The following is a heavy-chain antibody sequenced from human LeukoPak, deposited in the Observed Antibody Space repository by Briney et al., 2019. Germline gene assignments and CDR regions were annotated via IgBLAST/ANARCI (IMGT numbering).Heavy chain of an antibody. CDR2: IIPIFGTA. CDR3: ARGGWYYYDSSGYYLFDY. CDR1: GGTFSSYA. D-gene: IGHD3-22*01. V-gene: IGHV1-69*13. Sequence: SVKVSRKASGGTFSSYAISWVRQAPGQGLEWMGGIIPIFGTANYAQKFQGRVTITADESTSTAYMELSSLRSEDTAVYYCARGGWYYYDSSGYYLFDYWGQGTLVTVSS. J-gene: IGHJ4*02.